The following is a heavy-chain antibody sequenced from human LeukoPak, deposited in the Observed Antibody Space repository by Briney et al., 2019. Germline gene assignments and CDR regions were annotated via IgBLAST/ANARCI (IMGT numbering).Heavy chain of an antibody. CDR3: ARDRYIVVVVAATRTDAFDI. CDR1: GYTFTGYY. D-gene: IGHD2-15*01. Sequence: ASVKVSCKASGYTFTGYYMHWVRQAPGQGLEWMGWINPNSGGTNYAQKFQGRVTMTTDTSTSTAYMELRSLRSDDTAVYYCARDRYIVVVVAATRTDAFDIWGQGTMVTVSS. J-gene: IGHJ3*02. V-gene: IGHV1-2*02. CDR2: INPNSGGT.